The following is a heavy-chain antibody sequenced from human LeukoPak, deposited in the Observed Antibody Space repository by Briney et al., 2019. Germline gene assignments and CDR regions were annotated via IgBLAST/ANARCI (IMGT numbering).Heavy chain of an antibody. D-gene: IGHD3-22*01. V-gene: IGHV3-48*01. CDR1: GFTFRSYS. Sequence: PGGSLRLSCAASGFTFRSYSMNWVRQAPGKGLEWVSYISSSSSTMYYADSVKGRLIISRDNAKNSLYLQMNSLRAEDTAVYYCAREKYDTSGYPAGYFDYWGQGTLVTVSS. CDR2: ISSSSSTM. CDR3: AREKYDTSGYPAGYFDY. J-gene: IGHJ4*02.